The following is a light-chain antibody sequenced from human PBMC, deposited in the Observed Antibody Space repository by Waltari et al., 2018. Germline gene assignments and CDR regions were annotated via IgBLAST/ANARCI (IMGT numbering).Light chain of an antibody. J-gene: IGLJ1*01. V-gene: IGLV2-14*01. CDR2: EVN. Sequence: QSALTQPASVSASPGQGSTRPRQRKRREGGGEAKTPWDQQHPGQVPKLIIYEVNNRPSGVSDRFSGSKFDNTASLTISGLQPEDEADYYCSSYTTIASYVFGTGTKVTVL. CDR1: RREGGGEAK. CDR3: SSYTTIASYV.